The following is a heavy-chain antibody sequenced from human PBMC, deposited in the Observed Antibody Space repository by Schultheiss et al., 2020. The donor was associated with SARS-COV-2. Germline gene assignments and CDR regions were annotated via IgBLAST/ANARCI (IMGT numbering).Heavy chain of an antibody. D-gene: IGHD6-25*01. CDR3: ARIPGFSSGDPGGMDV. CDR2: IYWNDDK. CDR1: GFSLSNARMG. J-gene: IGHJ6*02. Sequence: ETLTLTCTVSGFSLSNARMGVSWIRQPPGKALEWLALIYWNDDKRYSPSLKTRLTISKDTSKNQVVLTMTNMDPVDTATYYCARIPGFSSGDPGGMDVWGQGTTVTVSS. V-gene: IGHV2-26*01.